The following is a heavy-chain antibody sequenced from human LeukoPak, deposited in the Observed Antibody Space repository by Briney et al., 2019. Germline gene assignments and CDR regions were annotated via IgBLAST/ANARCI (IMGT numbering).Heavy chain of an antibody. D-gene: IGHD1-26*01. V-gene: IGHV1-46*02. CDR2: INPSGGST. CDR3: ARQGRVGNNYFDS. J-gene: IGHJ5*01. CDR1: GGTLNSYV. Sequence: GASVKVSCKASGGTLNSYVISWVRQAPGQGLEWMGIINPSGGSTSYAQKFQVRVTMTRDMSPSTVYMELSSLRSGDTAVYYCARQGRVGNNYFDSWGQGILVTVSS.